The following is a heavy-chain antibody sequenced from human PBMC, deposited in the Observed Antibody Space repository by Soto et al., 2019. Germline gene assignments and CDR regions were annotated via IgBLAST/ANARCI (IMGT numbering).Heavy chain of an antibody. CDR2: IKSKPDGGTT. CDR3: TTGRLDYSGNSYMDL. V-gene: IGHV3-15*01. D-gene: IGHD2-21*01. Sequence: EMQLGESGGGLVKPGGSLRLSCAVSGYAFDVAWMNWVRQAPGKGLEWVGHIKSKPDGGTTGYAAPVKGRFTISRDDSTSTLYLQMNSLRTEDTGVYYCTTGRLDYSGNSYMDLWGKGTTVTVSS. CDR1: GYAFDVAW. J-gene: IGHJ6*03.